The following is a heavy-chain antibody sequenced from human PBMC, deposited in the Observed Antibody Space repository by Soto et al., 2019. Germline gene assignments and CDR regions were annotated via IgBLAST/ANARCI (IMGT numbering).Heavy chain of an antibody. CDR1: GGSISSGCYS. J-gene: IGHJ5*02. CDR2: IYHSGST. CDR3: AREGPLDRCTNGVCDKKGWFDP. V-gene: IGHV4-30-2*01. Sequence: PLETLSLTCAVSGGSISSGCYSWSWIRKPPGKGLEWIGYIYHSGSTYYNPSLKSRVTISVDRSKNQFSLKLSSVTAADTAVYYCAREGPLDRCTNGVCDKKGWFDPWGQGTLVTVSS. D-gene: IGHD2-8*01.